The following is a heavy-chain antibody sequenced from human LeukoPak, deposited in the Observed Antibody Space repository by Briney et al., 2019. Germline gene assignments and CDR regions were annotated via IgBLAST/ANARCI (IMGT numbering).Heavy chain of an antibody. CDR2: ISAYNGNT. Sequence: ASVKVSCKASGYTFTSYGISWVRQAPGQGLEWMGWISAYNGNTNYAQKLQVRVTMTTDTSTRTAYMDLRSLRSDDTAVYYCASMTRADYDFWSGYSNTYYYYYYMDVWGKGTTVTVSS. V-gene: IGHV1-18*01. J-gene: IGHJ6*03. D-gene: IGHD3-3*01. CDR1: GYTFTSYG. CDR3: ASMTRADYDFWSGYSNTYYYYYYMDV.